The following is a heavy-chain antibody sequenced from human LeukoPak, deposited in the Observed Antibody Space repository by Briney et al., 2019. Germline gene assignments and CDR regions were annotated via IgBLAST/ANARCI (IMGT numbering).Heavy chain of an antibody. CDR3: AKDLSPGTYDY. Sequence: GGSLRLSCAASGFTCSSFAMSWVRQAPGKGLEWVSAISGSGGSTYYADSVKGRFTISRDNSKNTLYLQMNSLRAEDTAVYYCAKDLSPGTYDYWGQGTLVTVSS. D-gene: IGHD1-1*01. J-gene: IGHJ4*02. V-gene: IGHV3-23*01. CDR1: GFTCSSFA. CDR2: ISGSGGST.